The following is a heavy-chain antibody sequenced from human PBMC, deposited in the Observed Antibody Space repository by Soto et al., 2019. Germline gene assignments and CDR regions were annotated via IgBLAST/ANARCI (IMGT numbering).Heavy chain of an antibody. CDR2: INHSGST. Sequence: QVQLQQWGAGLLKPSETLSLTCAVYGGSFSGYYWSWNRQPPGKGLEWIGEINHSGSTNYNPSLKSRVTISVDTSKNQFSLKLSSVTAADTAVYYCASLDYYYGMDVWGQGTTVTVSS. D-gene: IGHD3-3*01. CDR1: GGSFSGYY. CDR3: ASLDYYYGMDV. J-gene: IGHJ6*02. V-gene: IGHV4-34*01.